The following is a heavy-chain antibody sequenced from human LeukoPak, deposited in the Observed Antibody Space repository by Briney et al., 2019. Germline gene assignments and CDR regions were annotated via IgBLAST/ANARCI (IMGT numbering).Heavy chain of an antibody. D-gene: IGHD6-19*01. CDR2: IYYSGST. Sequence: SETLSLTCTVSGGSISSYYWSWIRQPPGKGLEWIGYIYYSGSTNYNPSLKSRVTISVDTSKNQFSLKLSSVTAADTAVYYCARDLRTDSSGWYSAGCYYYYGMDVWGQGTTVTVSS. CDR1: GGSISSYY. V-gene: IGHV4-59*01. J-gene: IGHJ6*02. CDR3: ARDLRTDSSGWYSAGCYYYYGMDV.